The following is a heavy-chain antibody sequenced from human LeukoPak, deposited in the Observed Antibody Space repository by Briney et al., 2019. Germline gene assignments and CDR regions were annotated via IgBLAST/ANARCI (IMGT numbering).Heavy chain of an antibody. D-gene: IGHD6-6*01. J-gene: IGHJ4*02. Sequence: PSETLSLTCTVSGGSISSYYWSCIRQPPGKGLEWIGYIYFSGSTDYNPSLKSRVTISVDTSKNQFSLKLSSVTAADTAVYYCARSEYSSSSGHFDYWGQGTLATVSS. CDR3: ARSEYSSSSGHFDY. CDR2: IYFSGST. CDR1: GGSISSYY. V-gene: IGHV4-59*08.